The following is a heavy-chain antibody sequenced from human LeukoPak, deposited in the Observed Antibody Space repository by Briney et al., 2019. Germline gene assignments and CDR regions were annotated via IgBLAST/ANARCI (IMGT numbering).Heavy chain of an antibody. J-gene: IGHJ4*02. CDR2: ISGSGGST. D-gene: IGHD6-13*01. Sequence: GGSLRLSCAASGFTFSSYAMSWVRQAPGKGLEWVSAISGSGGSTYYADSVKGRFTISRDNSKNTLYLQMNSRRAEDTAVYYCAKDHSSSWYVFGHWGQGTLVTVSS. CDR3: AKDHSSSWYVFGH. CDR1: GFTFSSYA. V-gene: IGHV3-23*01.